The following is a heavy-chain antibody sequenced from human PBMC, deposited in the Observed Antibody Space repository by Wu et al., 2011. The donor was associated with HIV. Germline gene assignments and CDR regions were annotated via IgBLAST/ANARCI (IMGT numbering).Heavy chain of an antibody. D-gene: IGHD1-1*01. J-gene: IGHJ4*02. CDR2: INPSGGST. CDR1: GYTFTSYY. CDR3: AGDTYKQSPPPGRPRPPRDY. V-gene: IGHV1-46*01. Sequence: QVQLVQSGAEVKKPGASVKVSCKASGYTFTSYYMHWVRQAPGQGLEWMGIINPSGGSTSYAQKFQGRVTMTRDTSTSTVYMELSSLRSEDTAVYYCAGDTYKQSPPPGRPRPPRDYWGHGNPGHRLL.